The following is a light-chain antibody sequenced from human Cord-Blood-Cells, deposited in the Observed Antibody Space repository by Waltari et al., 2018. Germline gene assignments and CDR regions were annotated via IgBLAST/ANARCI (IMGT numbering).Light chain of an antibody. CDR3: SSYAGSNKRV. CDR2: EVS. J-gene: IGLJ3*02. CDR1: SSDVGGYNY. V-gene: IGLV2-8*01. Sequence: QSALTQPPSASGSPGQSVTISCTGTSSDVGGYNYIPWYQKHPAKAPTPMISEVSKRPSGVPDSFSGSKSGNTASRTVSGLQAEDDADYYCSSYAGSNKRVFGGGTKLTVL.